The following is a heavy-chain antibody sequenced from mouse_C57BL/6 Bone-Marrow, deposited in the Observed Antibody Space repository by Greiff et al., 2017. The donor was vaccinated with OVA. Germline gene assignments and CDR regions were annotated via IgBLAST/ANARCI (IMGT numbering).Heavy chain of an antibody. Sequence: DVKLQESGGGLVQPGGSLKLSCAASGFTFSDYYMYWVRQTPEKRLEWVAYISNGGGSTYYPDTVKGRFTISRDNAKNTLYLQMSRLKSEDTAMYYCARPFTTVVARTMDYWGQGTSVTVSS. CDR2: ISNGGGST. J-gene: IGHJ4*01. D-gene: IGHD1-1*01. CDR1: GFTFSDYY. CDR3: ARPFTTVVARTMDY. V-gene: IGHV5-12*01.